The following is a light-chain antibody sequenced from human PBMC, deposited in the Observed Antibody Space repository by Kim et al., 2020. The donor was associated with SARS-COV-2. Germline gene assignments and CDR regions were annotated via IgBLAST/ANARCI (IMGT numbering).Light chain of an antibody. J-gene: IGLJ7*01. Sequence: SSELTKDPAVSVALGQTVRITCQGDSLRSYYASWYQQKPGQAPVLVIYGKNNRPSGIPDRFSGSSSGNTASLTITGAQAEDEADYYCNSRDSSGNHLRAVFGGGTQLTVL. V-gene: IGLV3-19*01. CDR1: SLRSYY. CDR3: NSRDSSGNHLRAV. CDR2: GKN.